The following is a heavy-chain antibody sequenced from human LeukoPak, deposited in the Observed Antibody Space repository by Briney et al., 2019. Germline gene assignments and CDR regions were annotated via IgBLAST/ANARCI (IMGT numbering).Heavy chain of an antibody. J-gene: IGHJ4*02. CDR2: INPNSGGT. Sequence: EASVKVSCKASGYSFTVYYIHWVRQAPGQGLEWMGRINPNSGGTNYAQKFQGRVTMTRDTSINIGYMELSRLKSDDTAIYYCTADKKLGDFDYWGQGTLVTVSS. CDR3: TADKKLGDFDY. CDR1: GYSFTVYY. V-gene: IGHV1-2*06. D-gene: IGHD7-27*01.